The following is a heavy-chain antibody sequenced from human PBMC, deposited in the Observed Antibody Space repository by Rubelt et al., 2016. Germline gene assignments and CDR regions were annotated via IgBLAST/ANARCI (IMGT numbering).Heavy chain of an antibody. CDR1: GGSISSGGYY. CDR2: IYYSGST. CDR3: ARRYGDYGTDP. J-gene: IGHJ5*02. Sequence: QVQLQESGPGLVKPSQTLSLTCTVSGGSISSGGYYWSWIRQYPGKGLEWIGFIYYSGSTYYNPSLNSRVTISVDTSKNQFSLKLSSVTAADTAVYYCARRYGDYGTDPWGQGTLVTVSS. V-gene: IGHV4-31*03. D-gene: IGHD4-17*01.